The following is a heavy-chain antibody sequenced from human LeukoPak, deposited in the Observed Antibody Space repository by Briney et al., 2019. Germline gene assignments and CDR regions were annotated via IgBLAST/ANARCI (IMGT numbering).Heavy chain of an antibody. Sequence: GGSPRLSCATSGFAFSSYWMHWVRQAPGKGLVWVSRMYSDGSSINYADSVKGRFTISRDNAKNSLYLQMNSLRAEDTAVYYCARAPNAGGNGAFDIWGQGTMVTVSS. D-gene: IGHD4-23*01. V-gene: IGHV3-74*01. CDR1: GFAFSSYW. J-gene: IGHJ3*02. CDR3: ARAPNAGGNGAFDI. CDR2: MYSDGSSI.